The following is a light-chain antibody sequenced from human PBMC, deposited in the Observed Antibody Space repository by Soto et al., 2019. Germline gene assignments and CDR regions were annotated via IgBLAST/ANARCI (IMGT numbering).Light chain of an antibody. CDR1: QIISNW. J-gene: IGKJ1*01. CDR3: QQYNNYWT. CDR2: KAS. V-gene: IGKV1-5*03. Sequence: DVQMTQSPSTLSASVGDRVTITCRASQIISNWLAWYQQKQGKAPKLLIYKASSLESGVPSRFSGSGSGTEFTLTISSLQPDDFATYYCQQYNNYWTFGQGTKVEIK.